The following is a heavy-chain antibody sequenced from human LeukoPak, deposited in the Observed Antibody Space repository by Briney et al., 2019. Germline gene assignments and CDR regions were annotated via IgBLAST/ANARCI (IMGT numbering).Heavy chain of an antibody. V-gene: IGHV3-48*03. Sequence: GGSLRLSCAASGFTVSSNYMNWVRQAPGNGLEWVSYISPSGSSIYYSASVKGRFTISRDNAENSLYLQMNSLRAEDTAIYYCATKVTGTSHFSDWGQGTLVTVSS. D-gene: IGHD4-17*01. CDR2: ISPSGSSI. CDR3: ATKVTGTSHFSD. CDR1: GFTVSSNY. J-gene: IGHJ4*02.